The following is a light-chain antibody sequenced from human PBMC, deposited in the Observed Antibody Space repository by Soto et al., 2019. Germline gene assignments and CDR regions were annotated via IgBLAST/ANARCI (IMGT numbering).Light chain of an antibody. V-gene: IGKV1-5*03. CDR2: KAF. J-gene: IGKJ2*01. Sequence: DIQMTQSPSTLSASVGDRVTITCRASQSISSWLAWYKQKPGKAPKFLIYKAFSLESGVPSRFSGSGSGTDFTFTISSLQPDDIATYYCRQDSSWYAFGQGNKLEIK. CDR3: RQDSSWYA. CDR1: QSISSW.